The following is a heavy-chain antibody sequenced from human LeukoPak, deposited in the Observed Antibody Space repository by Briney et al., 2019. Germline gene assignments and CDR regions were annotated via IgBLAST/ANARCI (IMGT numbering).Heavy chain of an antibody. J-gene: IGHJ1*01. Sequence: GPVKVSCKASGYTFTGYYTHWVRQAPGQGREWMGRINPNSGGTNYAQKFKGRVTMTRDTSIITAYMELSRLRSDDTAVYYCARVRDVGYCSGGSCYSAEYFQHWGQGTVVTVSS. CDR1: GYTFTGYY. CDR3: ARVRDVGYCSGGSCYSAEYFQH. CDR2: INPNSGGT. D-gene: IGHD2-15*01. V-gene: IGHV1-2*06.